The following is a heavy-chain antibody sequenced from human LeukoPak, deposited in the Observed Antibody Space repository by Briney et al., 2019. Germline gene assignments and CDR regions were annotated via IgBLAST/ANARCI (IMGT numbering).Heavy chain of an antibody. J-gene: IGHJ4*02. D-gene: IGHD1-26*01. CDR1: GGSISSGGYY. CDR3: ARGGGSGGREFDY. CDR2: IYYSGST. Sequence: SETLSLTCTVSGGSISSGGYYWSWIRQHPGKGLEWIGYIYYSGSTYYNPSLKSRVTISVDTSKNQFSLKLSSVTAADTAVYYCARGGGSGGREFDYWGQGTLVTVSS. V-gene: IGHV4-31*03.